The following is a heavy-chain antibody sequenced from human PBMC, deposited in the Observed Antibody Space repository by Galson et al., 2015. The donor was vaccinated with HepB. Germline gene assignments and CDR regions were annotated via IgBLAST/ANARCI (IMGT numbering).Heavy chain of an antibody. CDR2: IDWDDDE. V-gene: IGHV2-70*11. CDR3: ARTYYSYGMDV. Sequence: PALVKPKQTLTLTCTFSGFSLTTSGMCVSWIRQPPGKALEWLARIDWDDDEYYSTSLKTRLTISKDTSKNQVVLTMTNMDPVDTATYYCARTYYSYGMDVWGQGTRVTVSS. J-gene: IGHJ6*02. CDR1: GFSLTTSGMC.